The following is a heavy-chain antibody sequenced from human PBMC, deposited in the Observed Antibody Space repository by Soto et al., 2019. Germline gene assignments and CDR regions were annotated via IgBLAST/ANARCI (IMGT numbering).Heavy chain of an antibody. CDR2: IYYSGST. J-gene: IGHJ4*02. V-gene: IGHV4-30-4*01. CDR3: ARRTEKGPYDY. Sequence: PSETLSLTCTVSGGSISSGDYYWSWIRQPPGKGLEWIGYIYYSGSTYYNPSLKSRVTISVDTSKNQFSLKLSSVTAADTAVYYCARRTEKGPYDYWGQGTLVTVSS. CDR1: GGSISSGDYY.